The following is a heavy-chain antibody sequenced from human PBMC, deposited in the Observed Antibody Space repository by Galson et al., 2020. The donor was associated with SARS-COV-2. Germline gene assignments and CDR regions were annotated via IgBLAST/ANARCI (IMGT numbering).Heavy chain of an antibody. CDR2: ISTSNGHT. D-gene: IGHD3-16*02. V-gene: IGHV1-18*01. CDR3: ARSGLYDYVWGSYRHTYIDY. CDR1: GYTFTSYG. Sequence: ASVNVSCKATGYTFTSYGTSWVRQAHGQGPAWMGWISTSNGHTNYAQKPQGRVTTTTDTSTNTAYMELRSLRSDDTAVYYCARSGLYDYVWGSYRHTYIDYWGEGTLVTVSS. J-gene: IGHJ4*02.